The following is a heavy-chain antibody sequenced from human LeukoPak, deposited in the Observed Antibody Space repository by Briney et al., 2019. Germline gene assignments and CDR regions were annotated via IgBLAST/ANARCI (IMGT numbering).Heavy chain of an antibody. J-gene: IGHJ6*03. D-gene: IGHD2/OR15-2a*01. CDR2: IIPMFGAA. CDR1: RYTFTRYG. Sequence: SVKVSCKASRYTFTRYGISWVRQAPAQGLEWMGRIIPMFGAANYAQKFQSRVTITTAESTSTAYMELSSLRSEDTAVYYCARDVLRTNVTTTSYYYYMDVWGKGTTVTVYS. V-gene: IGHV1-69*05. CDR3: ARDVLRTNVTTTSYYYYMDV.